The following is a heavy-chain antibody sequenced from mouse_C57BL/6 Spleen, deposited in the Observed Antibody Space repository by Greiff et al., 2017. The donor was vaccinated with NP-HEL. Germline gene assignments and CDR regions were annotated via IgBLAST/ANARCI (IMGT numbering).Heavy chain of an antibody. CDR3: ARRELGQAY. V-gene: IGHV1-26*01. J-gene: IGHJ3*01. CDR1: GYTFTDYY. Sequence: EVQLQQSGPELVKPGASVKISCKASGYTFTDYYMNWVKQSHGKSLEWIGDITPNTGGTSSNQQFTGKVTLTEDKSSSTAYMERRSLTSEYSAVYYCARRELGQAYWGQGTLVTVSA. CDR2: ITPNTGGT. D-gene: IGHD3-3*01.